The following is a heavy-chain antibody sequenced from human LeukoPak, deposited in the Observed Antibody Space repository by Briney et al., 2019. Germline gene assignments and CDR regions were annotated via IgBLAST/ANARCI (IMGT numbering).Heavy chain of an antibody. Sequence: PGGSVRLSCAASGFTFSSYALHWVRQAPGEGLEWVAVKSYAGSNKYYADSVKGRFTIYRDNSKNTLYLQMNILRAEDTAVYYCATPIVGATNEYFQHWGQGTLVTVSS. V-gene: IGHV3-30-3*01. J-gene: IGHJ1*01. CDR3: ATPIVGATNEYFQH. CDR1: GFTFSSYA. D-gene: IGHD1-26*01. CDR2: KSYAGSNK.